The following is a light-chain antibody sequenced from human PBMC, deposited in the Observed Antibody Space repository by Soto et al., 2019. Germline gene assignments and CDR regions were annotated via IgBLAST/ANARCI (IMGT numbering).Light chain of an antibody. Sequence: ETVMTQSPATLSVSPGERATLSCRASQSVSSYLAWYQQKPGQAPRLLIYGASTRATGIPARFSGSGSGTEFTLTISSLQSEDFAVYYCQHYNNWPPWTFGQGTKVELK. J-gene: IGKJ1*01. CDR3: QHYNNWPPWT. CDR1: QSVSSY. CDR2: GAS. V-gene: IGKV3-15*01.